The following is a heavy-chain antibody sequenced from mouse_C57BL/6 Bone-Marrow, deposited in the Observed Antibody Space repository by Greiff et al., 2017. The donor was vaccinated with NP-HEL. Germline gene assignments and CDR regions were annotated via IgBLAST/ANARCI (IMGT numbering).Heavy chain of an antibody. J-gene: IGHJ4*01. Sequence: EVKLVESGGGLVKPGGSLKLSCAASGFTFSSYAMSWVRQTPEKRLEWVATISDGGSYTYYPDNVKGRFTISRDKAKNNLYLQMSHLKSEDTAMYYCARDRPYYYAMDYWGQGTSVTVSS. CDR2: ISDGGSYT. CDR3: ARDRPYYYAMDY. V-gene: IGHV5-4*01. CDR1: GFTFSSYA.